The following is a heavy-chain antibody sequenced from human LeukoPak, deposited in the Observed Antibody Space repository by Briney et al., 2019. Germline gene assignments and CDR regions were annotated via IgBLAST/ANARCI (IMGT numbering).Heavy chain of an antibody. CDR1: GYSVTNYW. V-gene: IGHV5-51*07. Sequence: GESLKISCKGSGYSVTNYWIGWVHQMPGKGLEWMGITYPGDSDTTYSPSFQGQVTISADKSISTAYLQWSSLKASDTAMYYCARRWGDSSSSFYYWGQGSLVTVSS. D-gene: IGHD6-13*01. CDR2: TYPGDSDT. J-gene: IGHJ4*02. CDR3: ARRWGDSSSSFYY.